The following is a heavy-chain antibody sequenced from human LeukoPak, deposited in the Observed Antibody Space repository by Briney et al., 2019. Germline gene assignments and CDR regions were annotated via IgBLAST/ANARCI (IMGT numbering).Heavy chain of an antibody. V-gene: IGHV4-59*01. CDR3: ARAGRGYNYGFVPSEVDYYHYYMDV. CDR1: GGSISNYF. D-gene: IGHD5-18*01. Sequence: SETLSLTCTVSGGSISNYFWTWIRQPPGKGLEWIGYIYYSGRTNYNPSLKSPVTISVDTSKNQFSLKLSSVTAADTAVYYCARAGRGYNYGFVPSEVDYYHYYMDVWGKGTTVTVSS. CDR2: IYYSGRT. J-gene: IGHJ6*03.